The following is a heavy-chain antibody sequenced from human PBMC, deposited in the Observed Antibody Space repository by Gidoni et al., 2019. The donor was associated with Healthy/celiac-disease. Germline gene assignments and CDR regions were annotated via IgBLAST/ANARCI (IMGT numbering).Heavy chain of an antibody. V-gene: IGHV4-59*08. CDR1: GGSISSYY. Sequence: QVQLQESGPGLVKPSETLSLTCTVSGGSISSYYWSWIRQPPGKGLEWIGYIYYSGSTNYNPSLKSRVTISVDTSKNQFSLKLSSVTAADTAVYYCARQGSYSSERYFQHWGQGTLVTVSS. CDR3: ARQGSYSSERYFQH. CDR2: IYYSGST. J-gene: IGHJ1*01. D-gene: IGHD6-25*01.